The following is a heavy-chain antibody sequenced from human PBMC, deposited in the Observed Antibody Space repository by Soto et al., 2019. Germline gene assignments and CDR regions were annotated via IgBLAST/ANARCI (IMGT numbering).Heavy chain of an antibody. CDR3: AKARADYYHSSGYSDY. CDR2: ISGSGGST. CDR1: GFTFSSYA. J-gene: IGHJ4*02. D-gene: IGHD3-22*01. V-gene: IGHV3-23*01. Sequence: PGGSLRLSCAASGFTFSSYAMSWVRQAPGKGLEWVSAISGSGGSTYYADSVKGRFTISRDNSKNTLYLQMNSLRAEDTAVYYCAKARADYYHSSGYSDYWGQGTLVTVSS.